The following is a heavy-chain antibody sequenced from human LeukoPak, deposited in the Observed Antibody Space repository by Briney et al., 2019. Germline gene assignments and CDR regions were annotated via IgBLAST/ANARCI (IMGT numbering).Heavy chain of an antibody. CDR1: GGSISGYY. Sequence: ETSETLSLTCTVSGGSISGYYWSWIRQPPGKGLEWIGEINHSGSTNYNPSLKSRVTISVDTSKNQFSLKLSSVTAADTAVYYCARRNSGSYYFLGPHLYYFDYWGQGTLVTVSS. CDR3: ARRNSGSYYFLGPHLYYFDY. CDR2: INHSGST. D-gene: IGHD1-26*01. V-gene: IGHV4-34*01. J-gene: IGHJ4*02.